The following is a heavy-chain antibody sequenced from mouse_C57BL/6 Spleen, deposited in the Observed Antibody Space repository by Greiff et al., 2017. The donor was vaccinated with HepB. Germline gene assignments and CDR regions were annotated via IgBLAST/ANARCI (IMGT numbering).Heavy chain of an antibody. V-gene: IGHV3-6*01. CDR2: ISYDGSN. J-gene: IGHJ2*01. CDR1: GYSITSGYY. CDR3: ARDPIDY. Sequence: EVKLQESGPGLVKPSQSLSLTCSVTGYSITSGYYWNWIRQFPGNKLEWMGYISYDGSNNYNPSLKNRISITRDTSKNQFFLKLNSVTTEDTATYYCARDPIDYWGQGTTRTVSS.